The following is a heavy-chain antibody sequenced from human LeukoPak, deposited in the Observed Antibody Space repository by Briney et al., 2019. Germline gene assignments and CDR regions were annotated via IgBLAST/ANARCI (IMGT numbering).Heavy chain of an antibody. J-gene: IGHJ6*03. CDR2: FDPEDGET. CDR3: ATHYGSNSGYYYYMDV. V-gene: IGHV1-24*01. D-gene: IGHD3-16*01. CDR1: GYTLTELS. Sequence: ASVKVSCKVSGYTLTELSMHWVRQAPGKGLEWMGGFDPEDGETIYAQKFQGRVTMTEDTSTDTAYMELSSLRSEDTAVYYCATHYGSNSGYYYYMDVWGKGTTVTVSS.